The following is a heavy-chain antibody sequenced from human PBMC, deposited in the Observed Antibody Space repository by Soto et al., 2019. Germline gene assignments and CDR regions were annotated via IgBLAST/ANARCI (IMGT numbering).Heavy chain of an antibody. J-gene: IGHJ6*02. D-gene: IGHD6-13*01. CDR2: ISYDGSNK. CDR1: GFTFSSFA. Sequence: GGSLRLSCAASGFTFSSFAMHWVRQAPGKGLEWVAVISYDGSNKYYADSVKGRFTISRDNSKNTLVLQMNSLRAEDTAVFYCARVFGSCRYSSSPQYYYYGMDVWGQGTTVTVSS. CDR3: ARVFGSCRYSSSPQYYYYGMDV. V-gene: IGHV3-30-3*01.